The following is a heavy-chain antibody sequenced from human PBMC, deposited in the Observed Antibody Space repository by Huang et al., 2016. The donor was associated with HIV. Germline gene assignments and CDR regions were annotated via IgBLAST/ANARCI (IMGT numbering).Heavy chain of an antibody. D-gene: IGHD3-9*01. Sequence: QVHLVQSGAEVKKPGSSVRVSCPASGGSFQISGISWVRQAPGQGLEWLGGILPMVWRDNYAQKVSDRSTITARESTTTVYMDLTSLRPEDTAVYYCASGASYEIWTPYYSGWHYSMDVWGEGTTVTVSS. CDR3: ASGASYEIWTPYYSGWHYSMDV. CDR2: ILPMVWRD. CDR1: GGSFQISG. J-gene: IGHJ6*03. V-gene: IGHV1-69*13.